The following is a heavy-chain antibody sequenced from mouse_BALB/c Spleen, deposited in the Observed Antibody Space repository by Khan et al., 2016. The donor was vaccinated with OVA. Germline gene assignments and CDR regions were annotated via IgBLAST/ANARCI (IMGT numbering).Heavy chain of an antibody. CDR3: ARYYGSSYLFFDY. D-gene: IGHD1-1*01. J-gene: IGHJ2*01. CDR2: ITYSGST. V-gene: IGHV3-2*02. CDR1: GYSITSDYA. Sequence: EVQLQESGPGLVKPSQSLSLTCTVSGYSITSDYAWNWIRQFPENKLEWMAYITYSGSTGYNPSLKGRISITRDTSKNQFFLQLNSVTTEDTATXSCARYYGSSYLFFDYWGQGTTLTVSS.